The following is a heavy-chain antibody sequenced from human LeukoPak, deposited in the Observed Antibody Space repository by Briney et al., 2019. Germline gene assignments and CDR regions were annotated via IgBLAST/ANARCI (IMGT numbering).Heavy chain of an antibody. CDR1: GGTFSSYA. Sequence: SVKVSCKASGGTFSSYAISWVRQAPGQGLEWMGGIIPIFGTANYAQKFQGRVTITTDESTSTAYMELSSLRSEDTAVYYCARGVHEGEYGGNHYFDYWGQGTLVTVSS. CDR3: ARGVHEGEYGGNHYFDY. V-gene: IGHV1-69*05. CDR2: IIPIFGTA. D-gene: IGHD4-23*01. J-gene: IGHJ4*02.